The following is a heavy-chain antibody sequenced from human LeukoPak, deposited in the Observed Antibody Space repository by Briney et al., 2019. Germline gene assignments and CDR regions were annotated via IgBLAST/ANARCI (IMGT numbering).Heavy chain of an antibody. V-gene: IGHV4-39*07. CDR1: GGSISSSSYY. CDR3: ARGIVLVTSSYYYYYMDV. D-gene: IGHD3-22*01. Sequence: PSETLSLTCTVSGGSISSSSYYWGWIRQPPGKGLEWIGSIYYSGSTYYNPSLKSRVTISVDTSKNQFSLKLSSVTAADTAVYYCARGIVLVTSSYYYYYMDVWGKGTTVTISS. CDR2: IYYSGST. J-gene: IGHJ6*03.